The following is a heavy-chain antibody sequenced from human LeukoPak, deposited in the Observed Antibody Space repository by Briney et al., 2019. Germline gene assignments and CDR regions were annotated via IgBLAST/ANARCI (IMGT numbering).Heavy chain of an antibody. V-gene: IGHV4-30-2*01. CDR2: IYHSGST. CDR3: ARGSSGWRRYFDY. CDR1: GGSISSGGYP. Sequence: PSRTLSLTRAVSGGSISSGGYPWSWIRQPPGQGLEWIGYIYHSGSTYYNPSRKSRVTISVDRSKNQFSMKLSSVTAAGTAVYYCARGSSGWRRYFDYWGQGTLVTVSS. J-gene: IGHJ4*02. D-gene: IGHD6-19*01.